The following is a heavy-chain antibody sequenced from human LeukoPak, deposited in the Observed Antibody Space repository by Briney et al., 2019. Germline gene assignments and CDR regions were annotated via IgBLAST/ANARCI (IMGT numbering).Heavy chain of an antibody. V-gene: IGHV3-7*01. CDR2: IKQDGNEK. J-gene: IGHJ3*02. CDR3: ATSQTTSGRYGNAFDI. Sequence: GGSLRLSCAASGLTFSSYWMSWVRQAPGKGPEWVANIKQDGNEKYYVDSVKGRFTISRDNAKNSLYLQMNSLRAEDTAVYYCATSQTTSGRYGNAFDIWGQGTMVTVSS. CDR1: GLTFSSYW. D-gene: IGHD6-19*01.